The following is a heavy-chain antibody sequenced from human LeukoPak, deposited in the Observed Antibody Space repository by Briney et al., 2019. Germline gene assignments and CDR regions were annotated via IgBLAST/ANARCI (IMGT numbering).Heavy chain of an antibody. J-gene: IGHJ4*02. V-gene: IGHV3-30*02. CDR3: ARALYDFWSGYPYYFDY. D-gene: IGHD3-3*01. CDR2: IRYDGSNK. CDR1: GFTFSSYG. Sequence: GGSLRLSCAASGFTFSSYGMHWVRQAPGKGLEWVAFIRYDGSNKYYADSVKGRFTISRDNSKNSLYLQMNSLRAEDTAVYYCARALYDFWSGYPYYFDYWGQGTLVTVSS.